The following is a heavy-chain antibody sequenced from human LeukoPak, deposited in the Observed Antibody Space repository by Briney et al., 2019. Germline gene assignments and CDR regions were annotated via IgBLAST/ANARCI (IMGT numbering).Heavy chain of an antibody. V-gene: IGHV3-30*02. CDR2: IRYDGSNK. D-gene: IGHD3-10*01. Sequence: PGGSLRLSCAASGFTFSSYGMHWVRQAPGKGLEWVAFIRYDGSNKYYADSVKGRFTISRGNSKNTLYLQMNSLRAEDTAVYYCAKDSDDYYGSGSEFDYWGQGTLVTVSS. CDR1: GFTFSSYG. J-gene: IGHJ4*02. CDR3: AKDSDDYYGSGSEFDY.